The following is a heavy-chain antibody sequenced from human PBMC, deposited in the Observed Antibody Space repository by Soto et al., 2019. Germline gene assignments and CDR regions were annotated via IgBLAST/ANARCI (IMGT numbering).Heavy chain of an antibody. J-gene: IGHJ4*02. CDR1: GFTFSSYS. Sequence: EVQLVESGGGLVKPGGSLRLSCAASGFTFSSYSMNWVRQAPGKGLEWVSSISSSSSYIYYADSVKGRFTISRDNAKNSLYLQMNSLRAEDTAVYYCAKYGSGSYYFDYLGQGTLVTVSS. CDR3: AKYGSGSYYFDY. D-gene: IGHD3-10*01. V-gene: IGHV3-21*01. CDR2: ISSSSSYI.